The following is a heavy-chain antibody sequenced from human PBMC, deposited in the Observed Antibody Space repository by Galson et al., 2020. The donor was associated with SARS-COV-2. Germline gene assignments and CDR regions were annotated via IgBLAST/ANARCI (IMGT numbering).Heavy chain of an antibody. V-gene: IGHV4-34*01. Sequence: SETLSLTCAVYGGSFSGYYWSWIRQPPGKGLEWIGEINHSGITNYNPSLKSRVTLSIDTSQNQFSLKLSSVTAADTSVYYCARRLGPRHSLWSPYYTGDVHFHMDVWGKGTTVTVSS. J-gene: IGHJ6*03. CDR2: INHSGIT. CDR1: GGSFSGYY. CDR3: ARRLGPRHSLWSPYYTGDVHFHMDV. D-gene: IGHD3-3*01.